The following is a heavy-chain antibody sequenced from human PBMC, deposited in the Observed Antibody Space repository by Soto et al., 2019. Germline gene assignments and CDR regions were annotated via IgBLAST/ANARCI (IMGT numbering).Heavy chain of an antibody. V-gene: IGHV4-30-4*01. CDR1: GASITNVDYF. CDR2: HRYTGST. J-gene: IGHJ3*02. CDR3: ARVPLYDILRAFDI. Sequence: QVQLQESGPGLVKPSQTLSLSCTVSGASITNVDYFWSWVRQPPGKGLEWIGYHRYTGSTYYNPSLKSRVTISVDTSNNQLSLKLSSVTAADTAVYYYARVPLYDILRAFDIWGQGTMVIVSS. D-gene: IGHD3-9*01.